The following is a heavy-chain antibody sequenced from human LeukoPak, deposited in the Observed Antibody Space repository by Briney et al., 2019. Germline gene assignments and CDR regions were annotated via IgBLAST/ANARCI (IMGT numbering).Heavy chain of an antibody. J-gene: IGHJ4*02. D-gene: IGHD3-16*02. V-gene: IGHV3-11*04. CDR1: GFTFSDYY. Sequence: GGSLRLSCAASGFTFSDYYMSWIRQAPGKGLEWVSYISSSGSTIYYADSVKGRFTISRDNAKNSLYLQMNSLRAEDTAVYYCARNDYVWGSYRFRPHKIDYWGQGTLVTVSS. CDR2: ISSSGSTI. CDR3: ARNDYVWGSYRFRPHKIDY.